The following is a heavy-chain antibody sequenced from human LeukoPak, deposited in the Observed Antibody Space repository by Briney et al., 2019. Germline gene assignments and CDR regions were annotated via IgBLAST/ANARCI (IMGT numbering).Heavy chain of an antibody. V-gene: IGHV1-69*05. CDR1: GGTFSSYA. CDR3: ARDSYGRTQTADY. Sequence: SVKVSCKASGGTFSSYAISWVRQAPGQGLEWMGGIIPIFGTANYAQKFQGRVTITTDESTSTAYMELSSLRSEDTAVYYCARDSYGRTQTADYWGQGTLVTVSS. J-gene: IGHJ4*02. CDR2: IIPIFGTA. D-gene: IGHD5-18*01.